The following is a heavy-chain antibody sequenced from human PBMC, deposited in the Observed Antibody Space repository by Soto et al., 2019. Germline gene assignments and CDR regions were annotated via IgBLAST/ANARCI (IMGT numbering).Heavy chain of an antibody. J-gene: IGHJ4*02. CDR2: IYYSGST. CDR1: GGSISSSSYY. Sequence: SETLSLTCTVSGGSISSSSYYWGWIRQPPGKGLEWIGSIYYSGSTYYNPSLKSRVTISVDMSKNQFSLKLSSVTAADTAVYYCTRLAYRSGWIDYRGRGTLVTVSS. V-gene: IGHV4-39*01. CDR3: TRLAYRSGWIDY. D-gene: IGHD6-19*01.